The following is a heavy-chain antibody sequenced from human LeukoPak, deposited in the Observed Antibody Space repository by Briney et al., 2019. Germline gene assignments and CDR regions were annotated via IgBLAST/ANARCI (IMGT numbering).Heavy chain of an antibody. CDR2: IQSDGSKQ. J-gene: IGHJ5*02. CDR1: GFTFSTFG. V-gene: IGHV3-33*01. CDR3: ARDVDTSSHSSQLDP. D-gene: IGHD5-18*01. Sequence: QPGGSLRLSCATAGFTFSTFGIHWVRQTPGKGLEWAAAIQSDGSKQYYGDSVKGRFTISRDSSKNTVYLQMNRLRDEDTAVYYCARDVDTSSHSSQLDPWGQGTLVTVSS.